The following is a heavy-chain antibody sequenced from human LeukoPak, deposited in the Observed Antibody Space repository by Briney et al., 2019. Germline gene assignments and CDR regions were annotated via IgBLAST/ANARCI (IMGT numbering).Heavy chain of an antibody. CDR3: AREEAAGDAFDI. CDR1: GGSVSGYY. Sequence: SETLSHTCTVSGGSVSGYYWRWIRQPPGEGLEWIGYIYYSGSTQYNPSLRSRVTISVDTSKNQFSLKLSSVTAADTAVYYCAREEAAGDAFDIWGQGTMVTVSS. V-gene: IGHV4-59*02. D-gene: IGHD6-19*01. J-gene: IGHJ3*02. CDR2: IYYSGST.